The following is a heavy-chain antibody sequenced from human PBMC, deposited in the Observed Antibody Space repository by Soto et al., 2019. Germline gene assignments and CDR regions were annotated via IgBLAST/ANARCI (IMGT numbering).Heavy chain of an antibody. Sequence: SETLSLTCIVSGESISSSSYYWGWIRQPPGKGLEWIGSIYYSGRTYYNPSFKSRVTISIDTSKNQFSLKLSSVTATDTAVYYCTRQRTTVVTQAYFDHWGQGALVTVSS. D-gene: IGHD2-21*02. CDR3: TRQRTTVVTQAYFDH. V-gene: IGHV4-39*01. CDR1: GESISSSSYY. J-gene: IGHJ4*02. CDR2: IYYSGRT.